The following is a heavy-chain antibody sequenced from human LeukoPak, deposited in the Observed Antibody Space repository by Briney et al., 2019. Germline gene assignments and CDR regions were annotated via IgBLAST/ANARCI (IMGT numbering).Heavy chain of an antibody. V-gene: IGHV3-48*03. Sequence: GGSLRLSCAASGFTFSSYEFHWVRQAPGKGLEWVSYISGSGSARLYADSVKGRFTISRDNAKNSLYLQMNSLRAEDTAVYYCAREGTAQPLLTGYYAFDCWGQGTLVTVSS. CDR2: ISGSGSAR. D-gene: IGHD3-9*01. J-gene: IGHJ4*02. CDR3: AREGTAQPLLTGYYAFDC. CDR1: GFTFSSYE.